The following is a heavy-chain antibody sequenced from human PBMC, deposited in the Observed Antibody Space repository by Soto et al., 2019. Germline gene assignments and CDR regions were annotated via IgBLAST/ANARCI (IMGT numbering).Heavy chain of an antibody. D-gene: IGHD3-3*01. V-gene: IGHV3-53*01. J-gene: IGHJ4*02. CDR3: ARGYHDFWSRTFDY. CDR2: IYSGGTT. CDR1: GFTISSNY. Sequence: GGSLRLSCAASGFTISSNYMSWVRQAPGKGLEWVSVIYSGGTTYYTDSVKGRFTISRDNSKNTLYLQMNNLRAEDTAVYYCARGYHDFWSRTFDYWGQGTLVTVSS.